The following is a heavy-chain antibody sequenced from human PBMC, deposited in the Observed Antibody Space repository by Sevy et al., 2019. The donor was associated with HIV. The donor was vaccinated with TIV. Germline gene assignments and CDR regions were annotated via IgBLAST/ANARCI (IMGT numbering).Heavy chain of an antibody. CDR1: VYSFRTYW. CDR2: IYPDDSDT. CDR3: ARHHASYGVTGYYYYSGLDV. V-gene: IGHV5-51*01. J-gene: IGHJ6*02. D-gene: IGHD4-17*01. Sequence: GESLKISCKGSVYSFRTYWIGWVRQMPGKGLEWMGIIYPDDSDTRYSPSFQGQVTISADKSINTAYLQWNSLRASDSAMYYCARHHASYGVTGYYYYSGLDVWGQGTTVTVSS.